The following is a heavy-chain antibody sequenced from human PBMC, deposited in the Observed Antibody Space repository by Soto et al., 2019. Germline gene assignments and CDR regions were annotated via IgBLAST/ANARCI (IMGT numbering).Heavy chain of an antibody. Sequence: GGSLRLSCAASGFTFSSYWMTWVRQAPGKGLEWVANIKQDGSEKYYVDSVKGRFTISRDNAKNSLYLQMNSLRDEDTAVYYCARSPYGGYVFDYWGQGTLVTVSS. CDR2: IKQDGSEK. V-gene: IGHV3-7*01. J-gene: IGHJ4*02. CDR1: GFTFSSYW. CDR3: ARSPYGGYVFDY. D-gene: IGHD5-12*01.